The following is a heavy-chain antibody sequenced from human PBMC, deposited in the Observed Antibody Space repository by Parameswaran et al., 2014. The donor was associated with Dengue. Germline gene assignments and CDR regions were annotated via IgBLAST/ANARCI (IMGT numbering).Heavy chain of an antibody. J-gene: IGHJ5*02. D-gene: IGHD1-26*01. V-gene: IGHV1-18*01. CDR3: ARESGSRVWFDP. CDR2: ISAYNGNT. Sequence: RLVRQAPGQGLEWMGWISAYNGNTNYAQKLQGRVTMTTDTSTSTAYMELRSLRSDDTAVYYCARESGSRVWFDPWGQGTLVTVSS.